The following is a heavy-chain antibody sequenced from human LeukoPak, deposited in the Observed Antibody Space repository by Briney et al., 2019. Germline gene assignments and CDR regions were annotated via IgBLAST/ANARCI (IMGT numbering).Heavy chain of an antibody. CDR2: ISRSGGSI. CDR1: EFPFSSHS. J-gene: IGHJ3*02. D-gene: IGHD2-2*01. CDR3: ARSLKVSAALDVFDI. V-gene: IGHV3-21*01. Sequence: GGSLRLSCSASEFPFSSHSVNWVRQAPGKGLEWVSSISRSGGSIYHADSLKGRFTISRDNAKNSLYLQMNSLRAEDTAVYFCARSLKVSAALDVFDIWGQGTMVTVSS.